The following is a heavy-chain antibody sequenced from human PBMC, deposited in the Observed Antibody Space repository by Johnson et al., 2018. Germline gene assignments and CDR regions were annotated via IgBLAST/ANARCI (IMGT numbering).Heavy chain of an antibody. CDR3: ARGGRGVVGFQH. V-gene: IGHV3-13*01. D-gene: IGHD3-10*01. J-gene: IGHJ1*01. CDR2: IGTAGDT. Sequence: VQLVESGGGLVKPGGSLRLSCAASGFTFSSYDMHWVRQATGKGLEWVSAIGTAGDTYYPGSVKGRFTISRENAKNSLYLQMNSLRAGDTAMYYCARGGRGVVGFQHWGQGTLVTVSS. CDR1: GFTFSSYD.